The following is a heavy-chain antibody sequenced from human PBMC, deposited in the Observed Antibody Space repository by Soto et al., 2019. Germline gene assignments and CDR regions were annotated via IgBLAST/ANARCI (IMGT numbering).Heavy chain of an antibody. Sequence: HPGGSLRLSCAASGFTFSSYSMNWVRQAPGKGLEWVSYISSSSSTIYYADSVKGRFTISRDNSRNTLDLQMNNLRTEDTGVYFCARDIYSYGSVGTPDIWGQGTMVTVSS. CDR3: ARDIYSYGSVGTPDI. CDR2: ISSSSSTI. V-gene: IGHV3-48*01. J-gene: IGHJ3*02. CDR1: GFTFSSYS. D-gene: IGHD5-18*01.